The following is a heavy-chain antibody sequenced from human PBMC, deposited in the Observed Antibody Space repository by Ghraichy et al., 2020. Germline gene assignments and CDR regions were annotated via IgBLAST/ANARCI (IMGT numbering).Heavy chain of an antibody. J-gene: IGHJ3*02. CDR1: GFIFSSYS. V-gene: IGHV3-48*02. Sequence: GGSLRLSCAASGFIFSSYSMNWVRQAPGKGLEWVSYISRGSDATHYADSVKGRFTISRDNAKNSLFLQMSSLRDEDTAVYYCARDSSYAFDIWGPGKMVTVSS. CDR2: ISRGSDAT. CDR3: ARDSSYAFDI.